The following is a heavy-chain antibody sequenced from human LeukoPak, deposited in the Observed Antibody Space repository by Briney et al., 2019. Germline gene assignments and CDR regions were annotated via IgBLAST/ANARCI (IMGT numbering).Heavy chain of an antibody. Sequence: GGSLGLSCAASGYTFSGYYMSWIRQAPGKGLEWVSYISSSSSYTNYADSAKGRFTISRDNAKNSLYLPMNSLSAEDTALYYCVTSPTNGYWGQGTLVTVSS. CDR1: GYTFSGYY. CDR3: VTSPTNGY. J-gene: IGHJ4*02. D-gene: IGHD2-8*01. V-gene: IGHV3-11*03. CDR2: ISSSSSYT.